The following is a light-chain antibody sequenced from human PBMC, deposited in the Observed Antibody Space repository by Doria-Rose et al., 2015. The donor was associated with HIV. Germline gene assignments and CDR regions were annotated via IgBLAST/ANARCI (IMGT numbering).Light chain of an antibody. CDR2: GTS. CDR1: QGIRND. J-gene: IGKJ4*01. CDR3: LQDYSYPRT. V-gene: IGKV1-6*01. Sequence: SLSASLGDRVTITCRASQGIRNDLGWYQQKPGKAPKLLIFGTSSLQSAVSSRFSGSGSGTDFTLTISSLQPEDFATYYCLQDYSYPRTFGGGTKVEIK.